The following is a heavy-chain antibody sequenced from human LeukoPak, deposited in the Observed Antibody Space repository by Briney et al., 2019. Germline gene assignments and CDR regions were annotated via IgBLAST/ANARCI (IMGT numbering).Heavy chain of an antibody. J-gene: IGHJ4*02. V-gene: IGHV4-34*01. D-gene: IGHD6-13*01. CDR1: GGSFSGYY. Sequence: PSETLSLTCAVYGGSFSGYYWSWIRQPPGKGLEGIGGINDSGSTNYNPSLKSRGTISVETSKNQFSLKLSSVPAADTGVSYCARGPAPRWDSSPVANWGQGTLVTVSS. CDR2: INDSGST. CDR3: ARGPAPRWDSSPVAN.